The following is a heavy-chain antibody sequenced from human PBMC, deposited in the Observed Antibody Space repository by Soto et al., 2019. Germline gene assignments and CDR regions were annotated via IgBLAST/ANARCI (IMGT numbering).Heavy chain of an antibody. V-gene: IGHV3-7*05. CDR1: GFTFSSYW. D-gene: IGHD2-15*01. CDR2: IKQDGSEK. J-gene: IGHJ5*02. Sequence: EVQLVESGGGLVQPGGSLRLSCAASGFTFSSYWMSWVRQAPGKGLEWVANIKQDGSEKYYVDSVKGRFTISRDNAKNSLYLQMNSLRADDTAVYYCARFGGVGAYCSGGSCYPDWFDPWGQGTLVTVSS. CDR3: ARFGGVGAYCSGGSCYPDWFDP.